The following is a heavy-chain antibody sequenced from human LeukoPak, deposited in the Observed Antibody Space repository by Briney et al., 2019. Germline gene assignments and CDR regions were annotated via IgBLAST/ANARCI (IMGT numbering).Heavy chain of an antibody. D-gene: IGHD6-19*01. CDR2: IRSKANSYAT. V-gene: IGHV3-73*01. CDR3: TRGGGSGYDY. Sequence: PGGSLKLSCAASGFTFSGSAMHWVRQASGKGLEWVGRIRSKANSYATAYAASVKGRFTISRDDSKNTAYLQMNSLKTEDTAIYYCTRGGGSGYDYWGQGTLVTVSA. CDR1: GFTFSGSA. J-gene: IGHJ4*02.